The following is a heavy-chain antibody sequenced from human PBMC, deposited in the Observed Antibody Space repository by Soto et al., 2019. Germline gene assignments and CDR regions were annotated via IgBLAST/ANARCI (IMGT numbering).Heavy chain of an antibody. CDR3: ARDNQYSSSPGAFDY. V-gene: IGHV4-4*02. CDR1: GGSISSSNW. D-gene: IGHD6-6*01. CDR2: IYHSGST. Sequence: PSETLSLTCAVSGGSISSSNWWSWVRQPPGKGLEWIGEIYHSGSTNYNPSLKSRVTISVDKSKNQFSLKLSSVTAADTAVYYCARDNQYSSSPGAFDYWGQGTMVTVYS. J-gene: IGHJ4*02.